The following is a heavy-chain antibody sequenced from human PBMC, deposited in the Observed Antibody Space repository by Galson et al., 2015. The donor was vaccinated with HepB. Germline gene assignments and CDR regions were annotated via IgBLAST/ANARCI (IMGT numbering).Heavy chain of an antibody. D-gene: IGHD3-10*01. J-gene: IGHJ6*02. Sequence: SLRLSCAASGFTFSSYAMSWVRQPPGRGLEWVSVIGGSGTTFYTDSVKGRFTISRGSSKNTLYLQMNSLTADDTAVYYCGKALRPTAIRYYGMDVWGQGTTVTVSS. CDR2: IGGSGTT. CDR3: GKALRPTAIRYYGMDV. CDR1: GFTFSSYA. V-gene: IGHV3-23*01.